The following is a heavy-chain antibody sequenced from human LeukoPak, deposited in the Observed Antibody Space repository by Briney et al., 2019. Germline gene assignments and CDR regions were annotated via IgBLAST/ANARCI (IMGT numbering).Heavy chain of an antibody. CDR1: GYTLTELS. J-gene: IGHJ3*02. D-gene: IGHD3-9*01. V-gene: IGHV1-24*01. CDR2: FDPEDGET. CDR3: ATGTLRYFDWPTRYDAFDI. Sequence: ASVKVSCKVSGYTLTELSMHWVRQAPGKGLEWMGGFDPEDGETIYAQKFQGRVTMTEDTSTDTAYMELSSLRSEGTAVYYCATGTLRYFDWPTRYDAFDIWGQGTMVTVSS.